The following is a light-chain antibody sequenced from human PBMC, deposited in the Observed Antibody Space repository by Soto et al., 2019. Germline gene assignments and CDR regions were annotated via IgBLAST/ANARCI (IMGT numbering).Light chain of an antibody. Sequence: EIVMTQSPATLSESPGERATLSCRASQSVSSNLAWYQQKPGQAPRLLIYDASTRATGIPARFSGSGSGTEFTLTISSLQSEDFAVYYCQQYNNWPPLTFGGGTKVEIK. J-gene: IGKJ4*01. V-gene: IGKV3-15*01. CDR3: QQYNNWPPLT. CDR2: DAS. CDR1: QSVSSN.